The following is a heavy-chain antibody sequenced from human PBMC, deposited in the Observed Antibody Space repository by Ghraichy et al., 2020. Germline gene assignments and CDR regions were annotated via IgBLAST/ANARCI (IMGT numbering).Heavy chain of an antibody. V-gene: IGHV4-39*07. D-gene: IGHD3-10*01. CDR3: ARQAPYFGSGSRNWFDP. J-gene: IGHJ5*02. CDR2: IFYSGTT. CDR1: GGSVRSTSYY. Sequence: SETLSLTCNVSGGSVRSTSYYWAWIRQTPGKGLEWIGAIFYSGTTYYNPSLKTRLTLSIDTSKSQVSLTLSSVTAADTAIYYCARQAPYFGSGSRNWFDPWGPGTQDTVSS.